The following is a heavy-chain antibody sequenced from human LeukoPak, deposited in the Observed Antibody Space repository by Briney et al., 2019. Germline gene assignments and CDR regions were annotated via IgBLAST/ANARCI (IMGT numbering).Heavy chain of an antibody. V-gene: IGHV3-23*01. CDR1: GFTFSSYA. CDR3: AKVLITMVRGVTLRTAYYFDY. Sequence: PGGSLRLSCAASGFTFSSYAMSWVRQAPGKGLEWVSAISGSGGSTYYADSVKGRFTISRDNSKNTLYLQMNSLRAEDTAVYYCAKVLITMVRGVTLRTAYYFDYWGQGTLVTVSS. D-gene: IGHD3-10*01. J-gene: IGHJ4*02. CDR2: ISGSGGST.